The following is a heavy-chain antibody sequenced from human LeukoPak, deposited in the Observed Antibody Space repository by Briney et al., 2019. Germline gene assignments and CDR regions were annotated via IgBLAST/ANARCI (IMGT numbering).Heavy chain of an antibody. Sequence: GESLKISCQSSGHNFIYYWIAWVRQMPGRGLEWMGIIYPGDSDTRYSPSFQGQVTISADKSISTAYLQWSSLKASDTAMYYCARLQDSSIFDYWGQGTLVTVSS. D-gene: IGHD3-22*01. V-gene: IGHV5-51*01. CDR1: GHNFIYYW. J-gene: IGHJ4*02. CDR3: ARLQDSSIFDY. CDR2: IYPGDSDT.